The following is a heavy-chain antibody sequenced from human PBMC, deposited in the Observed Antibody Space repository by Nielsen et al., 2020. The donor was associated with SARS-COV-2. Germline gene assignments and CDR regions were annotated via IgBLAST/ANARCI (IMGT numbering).Heavy chain of an antibody. Sequence: GESLKISCAASGFSFSDHYMSWIRQAPGKGLEWLSYISYSSTYTDYADSVGGRFTISRDNAKNSLYLQMNSLRHEDTAVYYCARGGGYCRGGTCPNWFDPWGQGTLVTVSS. V-gene: IGHV3-11*05. CDR1: GFSFSDHY. D-gene: IGHD2-15*01. J-gene: IGHJ5*02. CDR2: ISYSSTYT. CDR3: ARGGGYCRGGTCPNWFDP.